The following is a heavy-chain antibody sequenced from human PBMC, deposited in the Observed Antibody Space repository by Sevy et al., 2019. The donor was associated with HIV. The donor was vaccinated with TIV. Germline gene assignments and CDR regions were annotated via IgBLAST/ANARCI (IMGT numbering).Heavy chain of an antibody. D-gene: IGHD1-26*01. V-gene: IGHV3-30*04. CDR1: GFPFSGYA. Sequence: GGSLRLSCAASGFPFSGYAMHWVRQAPGKGLDWVALISHDGINEYYADSVKGRFTISRDNSKNTVYLEMNSLRNEDTAIYFCANAYSGSYSHSYLYALDVWGQGTTVTVSS. CDR3: ANAYSGSYSHSYLYALDV. J-gene: IGHJ6*02. CDR2: ISHDGINE.